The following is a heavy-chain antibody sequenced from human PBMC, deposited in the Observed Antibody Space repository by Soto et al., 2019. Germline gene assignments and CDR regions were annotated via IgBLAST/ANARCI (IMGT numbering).Heavy chain of an antibody. Sequence: VESLKISCEGSGYSFTSYWIGWVRQMPGKGLEWMGIIYPGDSDTRYSPSFQGQVTISADKSISTAYLQWSSLKASDTAMYYCASHYYDSSGYRYYYGMDVWGQGTTVTVS. D-gene: IGHD3-22*01. CDR3: ASHYYDSSGYRYYYGMDV. V-gene: IGHV5-51*01. J-gene: IGHJ6*02. CDR2: IYPGDSDT. CDR1: GYSFTSYW.